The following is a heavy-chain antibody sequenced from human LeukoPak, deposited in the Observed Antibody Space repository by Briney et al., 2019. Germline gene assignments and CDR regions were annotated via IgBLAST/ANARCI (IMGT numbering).Heavy chain of an antibody. Sequence: GGSLRLSCAASGFTFSSYSMNWVRQAPGKGLEWVSSISSTSIYIYYADSVKGRFTISRDNAKNSLYLQMNSLRAEDTAVYYCARGRFNYDSTGYSSFYYWGQGTLVTVSS. J-gene: IGHJ4*02. CDR1: GFTFSSYS. CDR3: ARGRFNYDSTGYSSFYY. CDR2: ISSTSIYI. V-gene: IGHV3-21*01. D-gene: IGHD3-22*01.